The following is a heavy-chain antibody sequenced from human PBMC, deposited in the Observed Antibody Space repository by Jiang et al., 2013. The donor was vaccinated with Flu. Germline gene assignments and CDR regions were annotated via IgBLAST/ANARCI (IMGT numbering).Heavy chain of an antibody. D-gene: IGHD3-10*01. CDR3: TKGNPRGVGWVDV. CDR2: IYYSGAT. CDR1: GDSISSYY. Sequence: LLKPSETLSLTCTVSGDSISSYYWTWIRQPPGKGLEWIGYIYYSGATVYSPSLQSRVTISIDKSKNQFSLKLTSVTPADTAVYYCTKGNPRGVGWVDVWGQGTLVTVSS. J-gene: IGHJ3*01. V-gene: IGHV4-59*01.